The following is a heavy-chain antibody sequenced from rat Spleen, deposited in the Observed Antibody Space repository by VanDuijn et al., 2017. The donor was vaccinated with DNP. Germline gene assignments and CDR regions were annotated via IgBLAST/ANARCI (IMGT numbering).Heavy chain of an antibody. CDR2: INYSGTT. CDR3: ARWGGLAFDY. CDR1: GYSITSNY. V-gene: IGHV3-1*01. D-gene: IGHD1-11*01. Sequence: EVQLQESGPGLVKPSQSLSLTCSVTGYSITSNYWAWIRKFPGNKMEWMGYINYSGTTAYNPSLKSRISITRDTSKNQFFLQLNSVTTEDTATYYCARWGGLAFDYWGQGVMVTVSS. J-gene: IGHJ2*01.